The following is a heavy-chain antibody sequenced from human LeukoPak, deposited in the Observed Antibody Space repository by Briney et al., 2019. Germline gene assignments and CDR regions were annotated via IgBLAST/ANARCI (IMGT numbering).Heavy chain of an antibody. J-gene: IGHJ3*02. CDR1: GFTFSSYG. Sequence: GGSLRLSCAASGFTFSSYGMHWVRQAPGKGLEWVAVISYDGSNKYYADSVKGRFTISRDNSKNTLYLQMNSLRAEDTAVYYCAKEDDAFDIWGQGTMVTVSS. CDR3: AKEDDAFDI. V-gene: IGHV3-30*18. CDR2: ISYDGSNK.